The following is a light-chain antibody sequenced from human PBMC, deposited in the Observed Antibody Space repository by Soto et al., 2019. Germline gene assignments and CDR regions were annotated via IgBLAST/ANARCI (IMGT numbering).Light chain of an antibody. Sequence: EIVFTHSPGTLSLSPGERATLSCRASQSVSSSYLAWYQQKPGQAPRLLIYGASSRATGIPDRFSGSGSGTDFTLTISRLEPEDFAVYYCQQYGSLLTFGGGTKVDIK. CDR1: QSVSSSY. CDR2: GAS. V-gene: IGKV3-20*01. J-gene: IGKJ4*01. CDR3: QQYGSLLT.